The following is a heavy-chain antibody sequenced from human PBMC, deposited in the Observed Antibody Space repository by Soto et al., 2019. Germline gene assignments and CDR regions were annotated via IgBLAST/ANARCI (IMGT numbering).Heavy chain of an antibody. V-gene: IGHV3-33*01. J-gene: IGHJ6*02. CDR1: GFTFSSYG. Sequence: QVQLVESGGGVVQPGRSLRLSCAASGFTFSSYGMHWVRQAPGKGLEWVAVIWYDGSNKYYADSVKGRFTISRDNSKNTLYLQMNSLRAEDTAVYYCARDSFRDYDYYYYYGMDVWGQGTTVTVSS. CDR2: IWYDGSNK. D-gene: IGHD4-17*01. CDR3: ARDSFRDYDYYYYYGMDV.